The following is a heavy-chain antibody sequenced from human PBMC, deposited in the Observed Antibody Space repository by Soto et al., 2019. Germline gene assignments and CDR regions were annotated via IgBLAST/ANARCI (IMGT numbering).Heavy chain of an antibody. CDR2: ISSSSSFM. D-gene: IGHD2-21*02. V-gene: IGHV3-21*01. Sequence: PGGSLRLSCAASGFTFSNHIMNWVRQAPGKGLEWVSSISSSSSFMNYADSVKGRFTISRDNAKNSLYLQMNALRAEDTAVYFCARDSSRLTLTAVLTDALDLWGHGTMVTV. CDR3: ARDSSRLTLTAVLTDALDL. CDR1: GFTFSNHI. J-gene: IGHJ3*01.